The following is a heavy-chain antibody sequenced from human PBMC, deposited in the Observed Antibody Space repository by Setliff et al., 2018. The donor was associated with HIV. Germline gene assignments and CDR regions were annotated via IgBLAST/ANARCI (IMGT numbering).Heavy chain of an antibody. J-gene: IGHJ6*04. CDR3: TRRGADSYYPRPLDV. V-gene: IGHV4-34*01. Sequence: SETLSLTCAVSGGTFSLHYYTWIRQSPLRGLEWIGEINHSGGTRYNPSLESRVTMSLDSSRKQFSLRLNSVTAADTAIYYCTRRGADSYYPRPLDVWGKGTTVTVSS. CDR2: INHSGGT. D-gene: IGHD3-10*01. CDR1: GGTFSLHY.